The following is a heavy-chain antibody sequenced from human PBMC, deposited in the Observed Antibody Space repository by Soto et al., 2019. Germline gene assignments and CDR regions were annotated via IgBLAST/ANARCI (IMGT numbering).Heavy chain of an antibody. V-gene: IGHV3-23*01. Sequence: EVQLLDSGGGLVQPGGSLRLSCAASGFTFSNYPMNWVRQAPGKGLEWVSTFSSTGISTYYADSVKGRFTISRDDSKNTLYLQMNSLRAEDTAVYYCTKSNLFCSSSRCYVFDYWGQGTLVTVSS. CDR3: TKSNLFCSSSRCYVFDY. CDR2: FSSTGIST. CDR1: GFTFSNYP. D-gene: IGHD2-2*01. J-gene: IGHJ4*02.